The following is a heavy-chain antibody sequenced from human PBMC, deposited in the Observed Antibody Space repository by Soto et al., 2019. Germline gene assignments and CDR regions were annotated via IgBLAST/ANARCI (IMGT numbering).Heavy chain of an antibody. CDR2: IKHDGSVQ. Sequence: GGSLRLSCEASGFTFSGYWMSWVRQAPGKGLEWVADIKHDGSVQYYVDSEKGRFTISRDNAKKLLYLQMNGLRAEDTALYYCARAPYSNAWYRFDLWGQGTLVTVSS. D-gene: IGHD4-4*01. CDR3: ARAPYSNAWYRFDL. J-gene: IGHJ4*02. CDR1: GFTFSGYW. V-gene: IGHV3-7*03.